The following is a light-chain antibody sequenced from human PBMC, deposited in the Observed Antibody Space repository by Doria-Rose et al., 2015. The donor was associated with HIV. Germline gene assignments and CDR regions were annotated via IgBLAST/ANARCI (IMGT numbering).Light chain of an antibody. CDR1: QSLLYTSKNY. V-gene: IGKV4-1*01. Sequence: EIVMTQSPESLGMSLGERATLNCKSNQSLLYTSKNYLAWYQQKPGQPPKLLIYWASTRQSGVPARFSGSGSGTDFTLTISSLEAGDVAVYYCQQYYDTPSFGPGTTVDIK. CDR2: WAS. CDR3: QQYYDTPS. J-gene: IGKJ3*01.